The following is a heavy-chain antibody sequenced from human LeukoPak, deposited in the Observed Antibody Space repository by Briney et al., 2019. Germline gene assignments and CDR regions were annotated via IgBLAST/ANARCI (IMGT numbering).Heavy chain of an antibody. D-gene: IGHD3-3*01. CDR1: GSTFSTRT. Sequence: PGGSLRLSCAASGSTFSTRTMNWVRQAPGKGLEWLSSICSSSRDKYYADSVNGRFTISRDNAEYSLYLQMNILSAEGAAVYYCVGGAQREDWGHGTLVSVSS. CDR2: ICSSSRDK. CDR3: VGGAQRED. J-gene: IGHJ4*01. V-gene: IGHV3-21*01.